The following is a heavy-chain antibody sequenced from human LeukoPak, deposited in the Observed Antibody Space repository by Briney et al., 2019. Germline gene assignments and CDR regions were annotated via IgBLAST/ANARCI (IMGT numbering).Heavy chain of an antibody. V-gene: IGHV3-11*06. CDR3: ARGGYDGSGSYFTD. D-gene: IGHD3-10*01. J-gene: IGHJ4*02. CDR2: ISSSSSYT. CDR1: GFTFSDYY. Sequence: GGSLRLSCAASGFTFSDYYMSWIRQAPGKGLEGVSYISSSSSYTNYADSVKGRFTISRDNAKNSLYLQMNSLRAEDTAVYYCARGGYDGSGSYFTDWGQGTLVTVSS.